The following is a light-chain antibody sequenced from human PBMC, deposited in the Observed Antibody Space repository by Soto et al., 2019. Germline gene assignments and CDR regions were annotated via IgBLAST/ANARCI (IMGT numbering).Light chain of an antibody. CDR2: EVS. CDR1: SSDVGGYNY. Sequence: SALTQPASVSGSPGQSITISCTGTSSDVGGYNYVSWYQQHPGKAPKLMIYEVSSRPSGVSNRFSGSKSGNTASLTISGLQTEDEADYYCSSFTTSSTVLFGGGTKLTVL. J-gene: IGLJ2*01. V-gene: IGLV2-14*01. CDR3: SSFTTSSTVL.